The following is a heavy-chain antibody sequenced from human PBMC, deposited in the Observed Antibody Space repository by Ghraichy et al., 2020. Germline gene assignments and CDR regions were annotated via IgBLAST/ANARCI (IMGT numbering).Heavy chain of an antibody. CDR1: GGSFTTGTYY. V-gene: IGHV4-61*01. CDR3: AGTNPVLTTALAYYYGMDC. D-gene: IGHD4/OR15-4a*01. CDR2: IYHSGTT. Sequence: SETLSLTCTVSGGSFTTGTYYWSWIRQPPGKGLEWVGYIYHSGTTNYNSSLTSRVTISIDTSKNQFSLRLNSVTAADTAVYYCAGTNPVLTTALAYYYGMDCWGQATTVAV. J-gene: IGHJ6*02.